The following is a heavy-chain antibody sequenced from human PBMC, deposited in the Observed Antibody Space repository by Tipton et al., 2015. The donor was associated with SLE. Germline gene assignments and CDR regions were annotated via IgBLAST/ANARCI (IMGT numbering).Heavy chain of an antibody. Sequence: TLSLTCAVYGGSFSGYYWSWIRQPPGKGLEWIGEINHSGSTNYNPSLKSRVTISGDTTKNQFSLKLSSVTAADTAVYYCARGGAYSGYAFDIWGQGTMVTASS. V-gene: IGHV4-34*01. D-gene: IGHD1-26*01. J-gene: IGHJ3*02. CDR2: INHSGST. CDR3: ARGGAYSGYAFDI. CDR1: GGSFSGYY.